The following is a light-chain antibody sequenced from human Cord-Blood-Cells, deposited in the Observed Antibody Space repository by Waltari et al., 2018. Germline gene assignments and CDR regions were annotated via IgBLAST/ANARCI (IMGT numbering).Light chain of an antibody. J-gene: IGKJ2*01. CDR3: QQYYSTPYT. CDR1: QSVLYSSNNKHY. V-gene: IGKV4-1*01. Sequence: DIVMTQSPASLAVSLGERATINCKSGQSVLYSSNNKHYLAWYQQKPGQPPKLLIYWASTRESGVPDRFSGSGSGTDFTLTISRLQAEDVAVYYCQQYYSTPYTFGQGTKLEIK. CDR2: WAS.